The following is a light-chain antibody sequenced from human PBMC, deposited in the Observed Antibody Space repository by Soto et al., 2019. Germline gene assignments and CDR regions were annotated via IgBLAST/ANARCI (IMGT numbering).Light chain of an antibody. CDR1: QTISSAY. CDR3: QYNYILPWT. Sequence: DIQMTQSPSSLSASVGDRVTITCRASQTISSAYLNWYQVKPGQAPKLLIYSASTLQIGVPSRFGGNGSGTHFTLTINTLQFDDFASYYCQYNYILPWTFGQGTKVDIK. J-gene: IGKJ1*01. CDR2: SAS. V-gene: IGKV1-39*01.